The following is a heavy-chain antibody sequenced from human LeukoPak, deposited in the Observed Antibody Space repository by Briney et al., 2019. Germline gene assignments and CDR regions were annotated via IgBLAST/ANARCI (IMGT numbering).Heavy chain of an antibody. CDR3: ARASGTQLVDAFDI. Sequence: PGGSLRLSCAASGFTFSSYSMNWVRQAPGKGLEWVSSIGSSSSYIYYADSVKGRFTISRDNAKNSLYLQMNSLRAEDTAVYYCARASGTQLVDAFDIWGQGTMVTVSS. CDR1: GFTFSSYS. J-gene: IGHJ3*02. V-gene: IGHV3-21*01. CDR2: IGSSSSYI. D-gene: IGHD6-13*01.